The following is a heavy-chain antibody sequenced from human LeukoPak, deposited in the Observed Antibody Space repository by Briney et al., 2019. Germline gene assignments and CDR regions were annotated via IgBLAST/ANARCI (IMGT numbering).Heavy chain of an antibody. V-gene: IGHV3-23*01. CDR2: ISGGGDST. CDR1: GFTFSSYA. Sequence: PGGSLRLSCAASGFTFSSYAMSWVRQAPGMGLEWVSTISGGGDSTYFADSVKGRFTISRDNSKNTLYLQMSSLRAEDTAVYYCAKPVSTWSNFDSWGQGTLVTVSS. CDR3: AKPVSTWSNFDS. J-gene: IGHJ4*02. D-gene: IGHD2-2*01.